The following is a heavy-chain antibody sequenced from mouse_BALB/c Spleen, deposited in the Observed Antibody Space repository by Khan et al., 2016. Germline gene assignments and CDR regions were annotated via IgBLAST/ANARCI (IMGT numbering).Heavy chain of an antibody. CDR2: INYSGDT. CDR1: GYSITSDYA. CDR3: AREDYSWFTY. D-gene: IGHD1-1*02. V-gene: IGHV3-2*02. Sequence: VQLKESGPGLMKPSQSLSLTCTVTGYSITSDYAWNWIRQFPGNKLEWMGYINYSGDTHSNPSLKSRISITRDTSKNQFFLQLNSVTTEDAATYYCAREDYSWFTYWGQGTLVPVSA. J-gene: IGHJ3*01.